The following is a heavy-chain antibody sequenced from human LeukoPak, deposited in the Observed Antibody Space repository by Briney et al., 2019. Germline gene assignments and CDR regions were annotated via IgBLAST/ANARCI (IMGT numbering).Heavy chain of an antibody. CDR1: GYTFTSYG. CDR3: ARDSSPEDYYYYYGMDV. CDR2: ISAYNGNT. Sequence: ASVKVSCKASGYTFTSYGISWVRQASGQGLEWMGWISAYNGNTNYAQKLQGRVTMTTDTSTSTAYMEPRSLRSDDTAVYYCARDSSPEDYYYYYGMDVWGQGTTVTVSS. J-gene: IGHJ6*02. D-gene: IGHD6-13*01. V-gene: IGHV1-18*01.